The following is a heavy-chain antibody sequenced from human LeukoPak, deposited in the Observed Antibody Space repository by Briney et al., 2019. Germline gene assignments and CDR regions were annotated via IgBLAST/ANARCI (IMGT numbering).Heavy chain of an antibody. CDR2: IWYDGSNK. CDR1: GFTFSSYG. D-gene: IGHD3-3*01. J-gene: IGHJ4*02. V-gene: IGHV3-33*01. Sequence: GGSLRLSCAASGFTFSSYGMHWVRQAPGKGLEWVAVIWYDGSNKYYADSVKGRFTISRDNSKSTLYLQMNSLRAEDTAVYYCARGDFWSGYKIDYWGQGTLVTVSS. CDR3: ARGDFWSGYKIDY.